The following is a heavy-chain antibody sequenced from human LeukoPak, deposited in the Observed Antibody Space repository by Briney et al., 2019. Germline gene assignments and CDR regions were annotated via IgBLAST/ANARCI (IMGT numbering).Heavy chain of an antibody. CDR3: ARHYYDSSGPDY. V-gene: IGHV1-69*13. D-gene: IGHD3-22*01. Sequence: SVKVSCKASGGTFSSYAISWVRQAPGQGLEWMGGIIPIFGTANYAQKFQGRVTITADESTSTAYLELSSLRSEDTAVYYCARHYYDSSGPDYWGQGTLVTVSS. J-gene: IGHJ4*02. CDR1: GGTFSSYA. CDR2: IIPIFGTA.